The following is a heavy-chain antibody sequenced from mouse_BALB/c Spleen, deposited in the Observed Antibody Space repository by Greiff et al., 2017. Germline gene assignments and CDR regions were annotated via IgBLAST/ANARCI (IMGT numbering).Heavy chain of an antibody. J-gene: IGHJ3*01. CDR2: INSNGGST. V-gene: IGHV5-6-3*01. CDR3: ARDGDDYDVAWFAY. D-gene: IGHD2-4*01. CDR1: GFTFSSYG. Sequence: DVQLVESGGGLVQPGGSLKLSCAASGFTFSSYGMSWVRQTPDKRLELVATINSNGGSTYYPDSVKGRFTISRDNAKNTLYLQMSSLKSEDTAMYYCARDGDDYDVAWFAYWGQGTLVTVSA.